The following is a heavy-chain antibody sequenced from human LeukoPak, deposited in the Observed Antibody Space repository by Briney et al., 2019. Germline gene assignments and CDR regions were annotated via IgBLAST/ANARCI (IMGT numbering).Heavy chain of an antibody. Sequence: GRSLRLSCAASGFTFSSYAIHWVRQAPGKGLEWVAVISYDGSNKYYADSVKGRFTISRDNSKNTLYLQMNSLRAEDTAVYYCARDAPAAYWGQGTLVTVSS. CDR2: ISYDGSNK. CDR3: ARDAPAAY. V-gene: IGHV3-30-3*01. J-gene: IGHJ4*02. CDR1: GFTFSSYA. D-gene: IGHD2-2*01.